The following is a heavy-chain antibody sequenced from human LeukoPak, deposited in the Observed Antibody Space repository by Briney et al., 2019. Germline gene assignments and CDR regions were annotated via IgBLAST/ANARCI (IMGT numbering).Heavy chain of an antibody. CDR2: MNPNSGNT. V-gene: IGHV1-8*01. J-gene: IGHJ3*02. Sequence: ASVKVSCKASGYTFTSYDINWVRQATGQGLEWMGWMNPNSGNTGYAQKFQGRVTMTRNTSISTAYMELSSLRSEDTAVYYCAKVAAQLLAFDIWGQGTMVTVSS. CDR3: AKVAAQLLAFDI. D-gene: IGHD1-26*01. CDR1: GYTFTSYD.